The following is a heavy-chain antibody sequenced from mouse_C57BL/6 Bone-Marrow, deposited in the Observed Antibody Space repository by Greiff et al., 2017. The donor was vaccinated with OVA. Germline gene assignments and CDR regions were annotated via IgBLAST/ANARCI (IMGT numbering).Heavy chain of an antibody. D-gene: IGHD4-1*01. V-gene: IGHV1-4*01. Sequence: QVQLKESGAELARPGASVKMSCKASGYTFTSYTMHWVKQRPGQGLEWIGYINPSSGYTKYNQKFKDKATLTADKSSSTAYMQLSSLTSEDSAVYYCARSSWDDFDYWGQGTTLTVSS. J-gene: IGHJ2*01. CDR3: ARSSWDDFDY. CDR2: INPSSGYT. CDR1: GYTFTSYT.